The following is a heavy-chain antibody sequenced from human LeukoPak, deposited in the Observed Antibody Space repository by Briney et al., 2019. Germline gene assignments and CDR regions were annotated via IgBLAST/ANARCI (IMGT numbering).Heavy chain of an antibody. CDR3: ARHMGYPDYGGNYGYYYGMDV. J-gene: IGHJ6*02. CDR2: IYYSGST. Sequence: PSETLSLTCTVSGVSISSSSYYWGWIRQPPGKGLEWIGSIYYSGSTYYNPSLKSRVTISVDTSKNQFSLKLSSVTAADTAVYYCARHMGYPDYGGNYGYYYGMDVWGQGTTVTVSS. D-gene: IGHD4-23*01. CDR1: GVSISSSSYY. V-gene: IGHV4-39*01.